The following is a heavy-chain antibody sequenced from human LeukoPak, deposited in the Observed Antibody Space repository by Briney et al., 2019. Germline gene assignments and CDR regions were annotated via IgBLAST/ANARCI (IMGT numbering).Heavy chain of an antibody. CDR3: ARGHIAYFDY. Sequence: PGGSLRLSCAASGFTFSDYYMSWIRQAPGKGLEWVSYISSSGSAKYYADSVRGRFTISRDNAENSLYLQMNSLRTEDTAVYYCARGHIAYFDYWGQGTLVTVSS. J-gene: IGHJ4*02. D-gene: IGHD6-13*01. CDR1: GFTFSDYY. CDR2: ISSSGSAK. V-gene: IGHV3-11*04.